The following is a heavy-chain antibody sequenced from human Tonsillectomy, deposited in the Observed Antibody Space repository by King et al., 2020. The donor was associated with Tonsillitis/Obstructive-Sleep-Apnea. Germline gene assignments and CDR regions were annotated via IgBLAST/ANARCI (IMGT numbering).Heavy chain of an antibody. Sequence: QLVQSGAEVKKPGESLKLSCKASGYRFTNYWIGWVRQMPGEGLEWMGIIYPGDSDTRYSPSFQGQVTISADKSNRTAYVQWSSLEASDTAMYYCARQTIPDAFDIWGQGTMVTVSS. CDR2: IYPGDSDT. J-gene: IGHJ3*02. CDR3: ARQTIPDAFDI. V-gene: IGHV5-51*01. D-gene: IGHD2-21*01. CDR1: GYRFTNYW.